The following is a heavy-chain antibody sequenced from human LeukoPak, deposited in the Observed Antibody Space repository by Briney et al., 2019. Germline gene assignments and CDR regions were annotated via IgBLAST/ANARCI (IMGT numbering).Heavy chain of an antibody. CDR1: GGSISSSSYY. CDR3: ARPAEATGYAEYFQH. CDR2: IYYSGST. Sequence: SETLSLTCTVSGGSISSSSYYWGWIRQPPGKGLEWIGSIYYSGSTYYNPSLKSRVTISVDTSKNQFSLKLSSVTAEDTAVYYCARPAEATGYAEYFQHWGQGNLVTVSS. V-gene: IGHV4-39*01. J-gene: IGHJ1*01. D-gene: IGHD5-12*01.